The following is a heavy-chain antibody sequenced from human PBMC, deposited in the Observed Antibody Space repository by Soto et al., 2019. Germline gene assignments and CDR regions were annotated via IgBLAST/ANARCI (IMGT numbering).Heavy chain of an antibody. CDR3: ARDRVYYYDSSGYYNFEY. J-gene: IGHJ4*02. V-gene: IGHV3-30*09. Sequence: QVQLVESGGGVGQPGRSLRLSCAASGFTFNNYAMHWVRQAPGKGLEWVAVISYDGNNQYYADSVKARFAISRHNSKNTLYLQMYSLRDEDTAVYYCARDRVYYYDSSGYYNFEYWGQGSLVTVSS. CDR1: GFTFNNYA. CDR2: ISYDGNNQ. D-gene: IGHD3-22*01.